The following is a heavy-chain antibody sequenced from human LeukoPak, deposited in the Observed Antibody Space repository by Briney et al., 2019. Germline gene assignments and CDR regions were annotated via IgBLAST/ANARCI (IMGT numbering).Heavy chain of an antibody. D-gene: IGHD6-19*01. CDR1: GFTFSSYS. Sequence: PGGSLRLSCAASGFTFSSYSMNWVRQAPGKGLEWVSSISSSSSYIYYADSVKGRFTISRDNAKNSLYLQMNSLRAEDTAVYYCAKDRAIAVAGPEYFQHWGQGTLVTVSS. CDR2: ISSSSSYI. V-gene: IGHV3-21*01. CDR3: AKDRAIAVAGPEYFQH. J-gene: IGHJ1*01.